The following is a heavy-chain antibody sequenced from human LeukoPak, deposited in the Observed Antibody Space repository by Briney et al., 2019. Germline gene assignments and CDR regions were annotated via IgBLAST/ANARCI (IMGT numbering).Heavy chain of an antibody. CDR1: GFTFSSYS. J-gene: IGHJ4*02. Sequence: GVSLRLSCAASGFTFSSYSMNWVRQAPGKGLEWGSYISGSSSTIYYADSVKGRFTISRDNGKNTLYLQMNSLRAEDTAVYYCARGSTYYDSSGQVPFDYWGQGTLATVSS. CDR3: ARGSTYYDSSGQVPFDY. V-gene: IGHV3-48*01. D-gene: IGHD3-22*01. CDR2: ISGSSSTI.